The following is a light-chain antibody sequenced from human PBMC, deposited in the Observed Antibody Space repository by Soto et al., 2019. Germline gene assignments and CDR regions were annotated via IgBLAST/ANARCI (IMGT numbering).Light chain of an antibody. Sequence: EIVLTQSPDTLSLSPGERATLSCRASQSVSTYLAWYQQKPGQAPRLLIYDASNRATGIPARFSGSGSGTDFTLTISRLEPEDFAVYYCQQRSNWYTFGQGTKLEIK. V-gene: IGKV3-11*01. CDR3: QQRSNWYT. J-gene: IGKJ2*01. CDR2: DAS. CDR1: QSVSTY.